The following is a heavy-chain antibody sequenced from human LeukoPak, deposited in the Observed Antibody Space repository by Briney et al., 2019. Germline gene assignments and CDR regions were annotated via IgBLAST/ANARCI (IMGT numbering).Heavy chain of an antibody. V-gene: IGHV3-30*18. Sequence: PGGSLRLSCAASGFTFSSYGMHCVRQAPGKGLEWVAVISYDGSNKYYADSVKGRFTISRDNSKNTLNLQMNSLRAEDTAVYYCAKMRTPTAHSGDAFDIWGQGTMVTVSS. CDR1: GFTFSSYG. J-gene: IGHJ3*02. CDR2: ISYDGSNK. D-gene: IGHD4-17*01. CDR3: AKMRTPTAHSGDAFDI.